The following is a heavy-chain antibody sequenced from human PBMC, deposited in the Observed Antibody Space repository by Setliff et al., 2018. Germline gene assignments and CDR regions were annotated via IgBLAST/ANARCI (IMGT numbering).Heavy chain of an antibody. CDR1: GFTFSRYW. J-gene: IGHJ6*02. V-gene: IGHV3-7*01. Sequence: GGSLRLSCAASGFTFSRYWMSWVRQAPGKGLEWVANIKQDGSEKYYVDSVKGRFTISRDNAKNSLYLQMNSLRADDTAVYYCARDHVYGSQYYYYYYGMDVWGQGTTVTVSS. CDR3: ARDHVYGSQYYYYYYGMDV. CDR2: IKQDGSEK. D-gene: IGHD3-10*01.